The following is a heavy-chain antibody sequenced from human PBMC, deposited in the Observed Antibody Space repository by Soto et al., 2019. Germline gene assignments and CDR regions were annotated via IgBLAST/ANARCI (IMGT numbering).Heavy chain of an antibody. D-gene: IGHD3-22*01. CDR2: IIPILDIT. CDR3: AKDNRDLGYYDSSGYLYYFDY. CDR1: GGSFRTYT. J-gene: IGHJ4*02. V-gene: IGHV1-69*04. Sequence: SVKVSCKGPGGSFRTYTRRWVRQAAGQGQEWNGRIIPILDITNYAQKFQGRVTITADKSTSTAYMELSSLRAEDTAVYYCAKDNRDLGYYDSSGYLYYFDYWGQGTLVTVSS.